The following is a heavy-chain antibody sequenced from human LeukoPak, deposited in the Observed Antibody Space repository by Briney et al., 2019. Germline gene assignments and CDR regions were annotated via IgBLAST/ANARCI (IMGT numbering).Heavy chain of an antibody. CDR2: INPNSGGT. J-gene: IGHJ4*02. V-gene: IGHV1-2*02. CDR3: ARDLILEGDSDY. CDR1: GYTSTGYY. Sequence: ASVKVSCKASGYTSTGYYMHWVRQAPGQGLEWMGWINPNSGGTNYAQKFQGRVTMTRDTSISTAYMELSRLRSDDTAVYYCARDLILEGDSDYWGQGTLVTVSS. D-gene: IGHD1-1*01.